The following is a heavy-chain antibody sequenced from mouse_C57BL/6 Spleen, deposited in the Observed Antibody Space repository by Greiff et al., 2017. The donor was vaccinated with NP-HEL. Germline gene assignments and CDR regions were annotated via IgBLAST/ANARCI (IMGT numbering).Heavy chain of an antibody. J-gene: IGHJ4*01. CDR2: IDPANGNT. D-gene: IGHD3-3*01. Sequence: EVKLVESVAELVRPGASVKLSCTASGFNIKNTYMHWVKQRPEQGLEWIGRIDPANGNTKYAPKFQGKATITADTSSNTAYLQLSSLTSEDTAIYYCARKGWDGHYAMDYWGQGTSVTVSS. CDR1: GFNIKNTY. V-gene: IGHV14-3*01. CDR3: ARKGWDGHYAMDY.